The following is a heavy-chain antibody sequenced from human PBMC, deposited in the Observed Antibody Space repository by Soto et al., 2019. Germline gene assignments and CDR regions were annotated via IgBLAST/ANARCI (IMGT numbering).Heavy chain of an antibody. CDR2: ISAYNGNT. D-gene: IGHD3-9*01. J-gene: IGHJ5*02. V-gene: IGHV1-18*01. CDR3: ARPQNDILTDSYTNYFDR. CDR1: GFTFSNYG. Sequence: QVPLVQSGAEVKKPGASVKVSCKASGFTFSNYGITWLRQVPGQGLEWMGWISAYNGNTVHAQEYQGRLTMTTDTSTSTAYMELRSLRPDDTAVYYCARPQNDILTDSYTNYFDRWGQGTLVTVSS.